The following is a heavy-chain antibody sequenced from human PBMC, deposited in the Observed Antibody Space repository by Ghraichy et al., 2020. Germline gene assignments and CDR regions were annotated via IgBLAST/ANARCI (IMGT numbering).Heavy chain of an antibody. V-gene: IGHV3-11*01. CDR3: ARDLGYIVVVPAGLDY. D-gene: IGHD2-2*01. CDR1: GFTFSDYY. J-gene: IGHJ4*02. Sequence: GGSLRLSCAASGFTFSDYYMSWIRQAPGKGLEWVSYISSSGSTIYYADSVKGRFTISRDNAKNSLYLQMNSLRAEDTAVYYCARDLGYIVVVPAGLDYWGQGTLVTVSS. CDR2: ISSSGSTI.